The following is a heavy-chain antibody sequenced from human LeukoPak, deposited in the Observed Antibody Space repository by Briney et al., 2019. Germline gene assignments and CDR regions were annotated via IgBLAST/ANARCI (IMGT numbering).Heavy chain of an antibody. V-gene: IGHV3-21*01. CDR2: ISSSSSYI. CDR1: GFTFSSYS. CDR3: ARDRSIAAHHDAFDI. Sequence: GGSLRLSCAASGFTFSSYSMNWVRQAPGKGLEWVSSISSSSSYIYYADSVKGRFTISRDNAKNSLYLQMNSLRAEDTAVYYCARDRSIAAHHDAFDIWGQGTMVTVSS. J-gene: IGHJ3*02. D-gene: IGHD6-6*01.